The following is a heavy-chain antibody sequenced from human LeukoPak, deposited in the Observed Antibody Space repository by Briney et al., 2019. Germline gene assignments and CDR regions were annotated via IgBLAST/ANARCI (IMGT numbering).Heavy chain of an antibody. CDR3: AKDGRYSSSWVSWFDP. J-gene: IGHJ5*02. Sequence: GGSLRLSCAASGFTFSSYGMHWVRQAPGKGLEWVAFIRYDGSNKYYADSVKGRFTISRDNSKNTLYLQMNSLRAEDTAVYYCAKDGRYSSSWVSWFDPWSQGTLVIVSS. V-gene: IGHV3-30*02. CDR1: GFTFSSYG. D-gene: IGHD6-13*01. CDR2: IRYDGSNK.